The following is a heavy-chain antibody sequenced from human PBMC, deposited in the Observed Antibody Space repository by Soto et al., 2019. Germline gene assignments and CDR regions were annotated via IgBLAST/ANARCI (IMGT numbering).Heavy chain of an antibody. J-gene: IGHJ4*02. D-gene: IGHD6-19*01. CDR3: AKSPSSGWSIFDY. Sequence: GGSLRLSCAASGFTFSSYAMHWVRQAPGKGLEWVAVISYDGGNTYYADSVKGRFTISRDNSKNTLYLQMNSLRAEDTAVYYCAKSPSSGWSIFDYWGQGTLVTVSS. CDR2: ISYDGGNT. CDR1: GFTFSSYA. V-gene: IGHV3-30-3*02.